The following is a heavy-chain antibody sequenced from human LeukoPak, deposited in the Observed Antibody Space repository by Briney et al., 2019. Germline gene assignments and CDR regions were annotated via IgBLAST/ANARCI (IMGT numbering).Heavy chain of an antibody. J-gene: IGHJ4*02. D-gene: IGHD1-26*01. Sequence: VASVKVSCKASGYTFSDYGISWVRQAPGQGLEWMGWISGYNGNTNYAQKLQGRVTMTTDTPTSTAYMELRSLKSDDTAVYYCGRSREGLYSGSSLDYWGQGTLVTVSS. V-gene: IGHV1-18*01. CDR1: GYTFSDYG. CDR3: GRSREGLYSGSSLDY. CDR2: ISGYNGNT.